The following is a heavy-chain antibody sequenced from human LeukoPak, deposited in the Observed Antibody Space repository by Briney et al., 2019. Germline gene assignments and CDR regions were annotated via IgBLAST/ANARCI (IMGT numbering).Heavy chain of an antibody. CDR3: AKDSGGTYFYYYYYMDV. CDR1: GFTFITYA. J-gene: IGHJ6*03. Sequence: HSGGSLRLSCAASGFTFITYAMSCVRQAPRKGREWVSAISAGGATIYYADSAKGRFPISRDNSKNTLYLQINSRRAEDTAVYYCAKDSGGTYFYYYYYMDVWGKGTTVTVSS. CDR2: ISAGGATI. V-gene: IGHV3-23*01. D-gene: IGHD1-26*01.